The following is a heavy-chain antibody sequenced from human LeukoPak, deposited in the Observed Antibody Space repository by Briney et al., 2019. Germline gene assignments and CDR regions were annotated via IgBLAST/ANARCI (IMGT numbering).Heavy chain of an antibody. CDR2: IYYTGST. Sequence: PSETLSLTCTVSGGSISTYYWSWIRQPPGKGLEWIGYIYYTGSTNYNPSLKSRVTISVDTSKNQFSLKLSSVTAADTAVYYCARRLFGDDPWGQGTLVTVSS. V-gene: IGHV4-59*12. J-gene: IGHJ5*02. CDR3: ARRLFGDDP. D-gene: IGHD3-10*02. CDR1: GGSISTYY.